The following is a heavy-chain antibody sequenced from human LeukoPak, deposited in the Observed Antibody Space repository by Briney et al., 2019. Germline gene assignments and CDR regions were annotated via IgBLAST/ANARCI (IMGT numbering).Heavy chain of an antibody. CDR3: ARGAIEYCSGGSCYPGAFDI. Sequence: SETLSLTCAVYGGSFSGYYWSWIRQPPGKGLEWIGEINHSGSTNYNPSLKSRGTISVDTSKNQFSLKLSSVTAADSAVYYCARGAIEYCSGGSCYPGAFDIWGQGTMVTVSS. CDR2: INHSGST. J-gene: IGHJ3*02. CDR1: GGSFSGYY. D-gene: IGHD2-15*01. V-gene: IGHV4-34*01.